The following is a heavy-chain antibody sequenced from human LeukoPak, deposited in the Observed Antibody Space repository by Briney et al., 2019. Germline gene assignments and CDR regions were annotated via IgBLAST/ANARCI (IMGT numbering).Heavy chain of an antibody. J-gene: IGHJ3*02. CDR3: AKDWPSEWQQLPDYDAFDI. CDR2: INSGGST. CDR1: GFTFSTYA. D-gene: IGHD6-13*01. V-gene: IGHV3-23*01. Sequence: GGPLRLSCAASGFTFSTYAMSWVRQAPGKGLEWVSAINSGGSTYYADSLKGRFTISRDNSKNTLYLQMYSLRADDTAVYYCAKDWPSEWQQLPDYDAFDIWGQGTMVTVSS.